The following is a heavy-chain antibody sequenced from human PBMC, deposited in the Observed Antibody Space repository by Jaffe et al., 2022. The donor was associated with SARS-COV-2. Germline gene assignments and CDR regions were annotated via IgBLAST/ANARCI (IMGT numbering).Heavy chain of an antibody. CDR3: TTDRYCSGGSCYSGYYYYGMDV. CDR2: IKSKTDGGTT. Sequence: EVQLVESGGGLVKPGGSLRLSCAASGFTFSNAWMSWVRQAPGKGLEWVGRIKSKTDGGTTDYAAPVKGRFTISRDDSKNTLYLQMNSLKTEDTAVYYCTTDRYCSGGSCYSGYYYYGMDVWGQGTTVTVSS. V-gene: IGHV3-15*01. CDR1: GFTFSNAW. D-gene: IGHD2-15*01. J-gene: IGHJ6*02.